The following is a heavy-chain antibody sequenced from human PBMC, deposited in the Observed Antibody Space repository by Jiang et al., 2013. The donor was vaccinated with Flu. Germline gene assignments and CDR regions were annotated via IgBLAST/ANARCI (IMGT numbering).Heavy chain of an antibody. Sequence: TFGDYAMSWFRQAPGKGLEWVGFIRSKAYDGTTEYAASVKGRFTISRDDSKSIAYLQMNSLKTEDTAVYYCTRDPMDYYDSSGYYWGQRTLVTVSS. J-gene: IGHJ4*02. V-gene: IGHV3-49*03. CDR1: TFGDYA. CDR3: TRDPMDYYDSSGYY. D-gene: IGHD3-22*01. CDR2: IRSKAYDGTT.